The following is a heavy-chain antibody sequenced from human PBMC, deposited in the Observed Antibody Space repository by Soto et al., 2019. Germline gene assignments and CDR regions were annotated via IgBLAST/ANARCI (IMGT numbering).Heavy chain of an antibody. J-gene: IGHJ5*02. CDR3: ARERDIVVVPAAPGILDP. CDR1: GGSISSGGYY. Sequence: PSETLSLTCTVSGGSISSGGYYWSWIRQHPGKGLEWIGYIYYSGSTYYNPSLKSGVTISVDTSKNQFSLKLSSVTVEDTAVYYCARERDIVVVPAAPGILDPWGQGTRVTVSS. CDR2: IYYSGST. D-gene: IGHD2-2*01. V-gene: IGHV4-31*03.